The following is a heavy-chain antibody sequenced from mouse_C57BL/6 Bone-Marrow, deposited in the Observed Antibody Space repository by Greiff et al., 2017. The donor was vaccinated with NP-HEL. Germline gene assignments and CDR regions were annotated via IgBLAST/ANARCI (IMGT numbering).Heavy chain of an antibody. Sequence: EVKLMESGGGLVKPGGSLKLSCAASGFTFSDYGMHWVRQAPEKGLEWVAYISSGSSTIYYADTVKGRFTISRDNAKNTLLLQMTSLRSEDTAMYYCADFTTGFAYWGQGTLVTVSA. J-gene: IGHJ3*01. D-gene: IGHD1-1*01. CDR2: ISSGSSTI. CDR3: ADFTTGFAY. CDR1: GFTFSDYG. V-gene: IGHV5-17*01.